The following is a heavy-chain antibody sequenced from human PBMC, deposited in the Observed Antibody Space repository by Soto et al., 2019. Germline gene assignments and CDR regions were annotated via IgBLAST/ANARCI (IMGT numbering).Heavy chain of an antibody. D-gene: IGHD3-16*01. CDR1: GASVGSKSYY. CDR3: GGEHFYDSYGLVSNEY. CDR2: IDHIGTA. Sequence: QVHLQESGPGQVKPSETLSLTCKVSGASVGSKSYYWTWIRQADGRRLEWIGYIDHIGTAQYNPSLQSRVAFSVDRTRNQVSLTLASVTAADTAVYYCGGEHFYDSYGLVSNEYWGQGTLVTVSS. V-gene: IGHV4-61*10. J-gene: IGHJ1*01.